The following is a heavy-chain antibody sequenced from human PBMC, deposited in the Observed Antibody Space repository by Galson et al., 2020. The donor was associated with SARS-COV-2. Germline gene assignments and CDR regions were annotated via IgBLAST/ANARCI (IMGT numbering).Heavy chain of an antibody. J-gene: IGHJ4*02. D-gene: IGHD2-8*01. V-gene: IGHV4-38-2*02. Sequence: SETLSLTCTVSGYSISSGYFWAWIRQTPGEGLEWMGSIYHSGTTSYNPSLQSRLTISVDTSENQFSLKLDSVTAADTAVYYCTTYSLMVISPTTLRADYWGQGTLVTVPS. CDR1: GYSISSGYF. CDR2: IYHSGTT. CDR3: TTYSLMVISPTTLRADY.